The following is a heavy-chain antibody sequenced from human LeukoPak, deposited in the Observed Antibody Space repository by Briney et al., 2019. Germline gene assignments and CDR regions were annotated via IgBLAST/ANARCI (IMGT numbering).Heavy chain of an antibody. CDR2: INHSGNT. J-gene: IGHJ4*02. V-gene: IGHV4-34*01. D-gene: IGHD4-17*01. CDR1: GGSFSGYY. Sequence: SETLSLTCAVYGGSFSGYYWSWIRQPPGKGLEWIGEINHSGNTNYNPSLKSRVTVSVDTSKNQCSLKLSSVTAADTAVYYCARLIKATTHFDYWGQGTLATVSS. CDR3: ARLIKATTHFDY.